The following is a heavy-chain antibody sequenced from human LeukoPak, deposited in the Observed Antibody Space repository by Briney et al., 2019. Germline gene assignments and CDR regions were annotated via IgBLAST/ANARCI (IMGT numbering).Heavy chain of an antibody. V-gene: IGHV3-7*01. CDR1: GFTFSSFW. Sequence: PGGSLRLSCAASGFTFSSFWMSWVRQAPGKGLEWLANIKQDGTEKYYVDSVKGRFTISRDNAKNSLYLQMNSLRGEDTAVYYCARDRRLRGAFDIWGQGTMVTVSS. J-gene: IGHJ3*02. CDR3: ARDRRLRGAFDI. D-gene: IGHD5-12*01. CDR2: IKQDGTEK.